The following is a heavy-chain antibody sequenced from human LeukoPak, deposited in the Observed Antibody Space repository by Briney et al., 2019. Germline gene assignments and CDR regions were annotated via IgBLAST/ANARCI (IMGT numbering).Heavy chain of an antibody. V-gene: IGHV1-69*05. CDR1: GYTFTSYG. CDR3: ARESIIAAAGNLDY. CDR2: IIPIFGTA. J-gene: IGHJ4*02. Sequence: ASVKVSCKASGYTFTSYGISWVRQAPGQGLEWMGGIIPIFGTANYAQKFQGRVTITTDESTSTAYMELSSLRSEDTAVYYCARESIIAAAGNLDYWGQGTLVTVSS. D-gene: IGHD6-13*01.